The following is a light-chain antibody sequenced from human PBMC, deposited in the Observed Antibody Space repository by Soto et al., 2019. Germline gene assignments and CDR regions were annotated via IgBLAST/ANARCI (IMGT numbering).Light chain of an antibody. Sequence: QSVLTQPASVSGSPGQSITFSCTRTSSDVGGYNFVSWYQHHPGKAPKLIISEVTNRPSGVSNRFSGSKSGNTASLTISGLQAEDEADYYCCSYTSTNAWVFGGGTKLTVL. CDR3: CSYTSTNAWV. V-gene: IGLV2-14*01. J-gene: IGLJ3*02. CDR2: EVT. CDR1: SSDVGGYNF.